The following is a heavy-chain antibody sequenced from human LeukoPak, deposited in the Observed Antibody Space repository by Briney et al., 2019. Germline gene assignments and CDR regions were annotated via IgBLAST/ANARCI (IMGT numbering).Heavy chain of an antibody. CDR2: ISGNGGST. V-gene: IGHV3-23*01. Sequence: GGSRRPPCQPFGFTFVNYARSWVRRVPGRGRGWASFISGNGGSTYYADSVKGRFTISRDNSKNTLYLQMNSLRAEDTAVYYCAKDIVVVPAAADAFDIWGQGTMVTVSS. CDR1: GFTFVNYA. CDR3: AKDIVVVPAAADAFDI. D-gene: IGHD2-2*01. J-gene: IGHJ3*02.